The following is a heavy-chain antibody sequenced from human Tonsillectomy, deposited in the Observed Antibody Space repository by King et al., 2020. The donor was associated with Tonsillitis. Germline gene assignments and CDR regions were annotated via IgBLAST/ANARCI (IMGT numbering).Heavy chain of an antibody. CDR1: VFTFSSYA. V-gene: IGHV3-30-3*01. CDR3: ARDLQCQNDC. J-gene: IGHJ4*02. CDR2: ISYDGSNK. D-gene: IGHD4-11*01. Sequence: VQLVESGGGVVQPGRSLRLSCAASVFTFSSYAMHGVRQAPGKGLEWVAVISYDGSNKYYADSVKGRFTISRDNSKNTLYMQMNSLRAEDTAVYYCARDLQCQNDCWGQGTLVTVSS.